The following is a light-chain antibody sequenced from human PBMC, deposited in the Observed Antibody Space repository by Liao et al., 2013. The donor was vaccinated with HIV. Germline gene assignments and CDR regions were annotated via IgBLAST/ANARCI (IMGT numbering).Light chain of an antibody. V-gene: IGLV3-1*01. CDR2: QDS. J-gene: IGLJ3*02. CDR1: KLGDKY. Sequence: SYELTQPPSVSVSPGQTASITCSGDKLGDKYACWYQQKPGQSPVVVIYQDSKRPSGIPERFSGSNSGNTATLTISGTQAMDEADYYCQAWDSSTDWVFGGGTKLTVL. CDR3: QAWDSSTDWV.